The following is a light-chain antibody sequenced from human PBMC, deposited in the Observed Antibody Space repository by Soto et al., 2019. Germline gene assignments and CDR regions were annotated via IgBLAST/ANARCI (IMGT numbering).Light chain of an antibody. V-gene: IGLV2-11*01. Sequence: LTQPASVSGSPGQSITISCTGTSSDIGAYNYVSWYQQHPGKAPKLMIYDVSQRPSGVPDRFSGSKSGNTASLTISGLQSEDEADYYCCSYAGSYTYVFGTGTKVTVL. J-gene: IGLJ1*01. CDR2: DVS. CDR3: CSYAGSYTYV. CDR1: SSDIGAYNY.